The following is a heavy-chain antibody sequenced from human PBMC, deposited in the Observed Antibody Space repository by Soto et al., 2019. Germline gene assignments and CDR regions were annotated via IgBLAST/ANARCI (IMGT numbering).Heavy chain of an antibody. Sequence: WWSLRLSCSASVFTCSSYAMHWFRQAPGKGLEWVAVISYDESNKYYADSVKGRFTISRDNSKNTLYLQMNSLRAEDTAVYYCAREGVVRGLKVNLDYWGQGTLVTVSS. V-gene: IGHV3-30-3*01. CDR1: VFTCSSYA. CDR2: ISYDESNK. J-gene: IGHJ4*02. D-gene: IGHD3-10*01. CDR3: AREGVVRGLKVNLDY.